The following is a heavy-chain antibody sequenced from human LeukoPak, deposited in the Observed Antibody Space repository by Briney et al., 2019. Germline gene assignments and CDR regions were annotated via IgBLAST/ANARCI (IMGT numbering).Heavy chain of an antibody. CDR2: ISYDGSNK. J-gene: IGHJ4*02. V-gene: IGHV3-30*18. D-gene: IGHD3-16*01. CDR1: GFTLSSYG. Sequence: PGRSLRLSCAASGFTLSSYGMHWVRQASGKGLEWVAVISYDGSNKYYADSVKGRFTISRDNSKNTLYLQMNSLRAEDTAVYYCAKVWGIKQYYFDYWGLGTLVTVSS. CDR3: AKVWGIKQYYFDY.